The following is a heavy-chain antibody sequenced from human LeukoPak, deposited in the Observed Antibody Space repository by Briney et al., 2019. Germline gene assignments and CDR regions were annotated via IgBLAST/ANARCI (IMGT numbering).Heavy chain of an antibody. J-gene: IGHJ4*02. Sequence: GGSLRLSCAASGFTFSSYAMSWVRQAPGKGLEWVSAISGSGGSTDYADAVKGRFTISRDNSKNTLYLQMNSLRAEDTAIYYCAKDPTVGTTNYFDYWGQGTLVTVSS. CDR1: GFTFSSYA. D-gene: IGHD4-23*01. CDR2: ISGSGGST. V-gene: IGHV3-23*01. CDR3: AKDPTVGTTNYFDY.